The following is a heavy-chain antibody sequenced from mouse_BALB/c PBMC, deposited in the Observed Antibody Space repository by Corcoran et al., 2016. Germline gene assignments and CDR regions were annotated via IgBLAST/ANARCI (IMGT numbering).Heavy chain of an antibody. Sequence: QNQLVQSGHELKKPGETVRFPCKASGYTFTTAGMQWVQKMPGKGLKWIGWINTHSGVPKYAEDLKGRFAFSLETSANTAYLQISNLKNEDTATYFCATGTYYFDYWGQGTTLAVSS. CDR1: GYTFTTAG. CDR2: INTHSGVP. V-gene: IGHV9-4*02. D-gene: IGHD4-1*01. CDR3: ATGTYYFDY. J-gene: IGHJ2*01.